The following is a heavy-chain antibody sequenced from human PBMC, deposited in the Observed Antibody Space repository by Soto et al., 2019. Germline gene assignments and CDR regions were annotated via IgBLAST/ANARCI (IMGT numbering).Heavy chain of an antibody. CDR2: IIPIFGTA. CDR1: GGTFSSYA. Sequence: SVKVSCKASGGTFSSYAISWVRQAPGQGLEWMGGIIPIFGTANYAQKFQGRVTITADESTSTAYMELSSLRSEDTAVYYCARVLLYYDFWSGPFDYWGQGTLVTV. CDR3: ARVLLYYDFWSGPFDY. D-gene: IGHD3-3*01. J-gene: IGHJ4*02. V-gene: IGHV1-69*13.